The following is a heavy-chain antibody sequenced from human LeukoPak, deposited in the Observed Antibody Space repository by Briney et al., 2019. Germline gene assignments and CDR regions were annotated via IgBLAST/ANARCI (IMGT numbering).Heavy chain of an antibody. CDR2: IYTDNT. CDR1: GFIVSSNS. Sequence: GGSLRLSCTVSGFIVSSNSMSWVRQAPGKGLEWVSFIYTDNTHYSDSVKGRFTISRDNSKNTLYLQMNSLRAEDTAVYYCANDRAYGDYDDYFDYWGQGTLVTVSS. CDR3: ANDRAYGDYDDYFDY. J-gene: IGHJ4*02. D-gene: IGHD4-17*01. V-gene: IGHV3-53*01.